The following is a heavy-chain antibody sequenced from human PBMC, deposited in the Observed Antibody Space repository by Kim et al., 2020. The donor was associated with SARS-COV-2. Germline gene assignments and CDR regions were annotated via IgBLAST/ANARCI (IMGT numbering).Heavy chain of an antibody. D-gene: IGHD3-10*01. CDR3: ARDRRGDDSGS. CDR2: ISYDGSNK. Sequence: GGSLRLSCAASGFTFSSYAMHWVRQAPGKGLEWVAVISYDGSNKYYADSVKGRFTISRDNSKNTLYLQMNSLRAEDTAVYYCARDRRGDDSGSWGQGTLVTVSS. CDR1: GFTFSSYA. V-gene: IGHV3-30*04. J-gene: IGHJ4*02.